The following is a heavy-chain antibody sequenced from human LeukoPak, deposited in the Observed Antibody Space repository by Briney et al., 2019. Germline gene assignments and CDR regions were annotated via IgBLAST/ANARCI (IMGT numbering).Heavy chain of an antibody. CDR3: ARVGEAGSFDY. J-gene: IGHJ4*02. CDR1: GGTFSSYA. V-gene: IGHV1-46*01. Sequence: ASVKVSCKASGGTFSSYAISWVRQAPGQGLEWMGIINPSGGSTSYAQKFQGRVTMTRDMSTSTVYMELSSLRSEDTAVYYCARVGEAGSFDYWGQGTLVTVSS. D-gene: IGHD3-10*01. CDR2: INPSGGST.